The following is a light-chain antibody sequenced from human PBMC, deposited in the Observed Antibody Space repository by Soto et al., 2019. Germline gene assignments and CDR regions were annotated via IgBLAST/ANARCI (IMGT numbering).Light chain of an antibody. J-gene: IGKJ1*01. CDR3: QQYNSYST. Sequence: DIQMTQSPSTLSASVGDRVSITCRASESISNWLAWYQQKPRKAPKLLIYDASRLQSGVPSRFSGSGSGTEFTLTITSLQPDDFATYFCQQYNSYSTFGQGTKVEMK. V-gene: IGKV1-5*01. CDR1: ESISNW. CDR2: DAS.